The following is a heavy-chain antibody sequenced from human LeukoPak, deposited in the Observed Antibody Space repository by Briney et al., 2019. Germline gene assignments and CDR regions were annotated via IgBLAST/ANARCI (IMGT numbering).Heavy chain of an antibody. CDR1: RYTFTSYW. J-gene: IGHJ5*02. Sequence: GESLKISFKGSRYTFTSYWIAWVRQMPGKGLEGMGMIYPGDSDTRYNPSFQGQVTISADKSISTAYLQWSSLKASDTAMYYCARHAEGGLWFDPWGQGTLVTVSS. V-gene: IGHV5-51*01. D-gene: IGHD3/OR15-3a*01. CDR2: IYPGDSDT. CDR3: ARHAEGGLWFDP.